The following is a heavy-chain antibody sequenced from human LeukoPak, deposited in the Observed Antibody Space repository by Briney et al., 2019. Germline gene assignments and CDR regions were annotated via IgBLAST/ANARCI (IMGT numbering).Heavy chain of an antibody. CDR1: GGSISSGGYY. J-gene: IGHJ5*02. D-gene: IGHD3-3*01. CDR2: IYYSGST. Sequence: SQTLSLTCTVSGGSISSGGYYWSWIRQHPGKGLEWIGYIYYSGSTYYNPSLKSRVTISVDTSKNQFSLKLSSVTAADTAVYYCARGPPDGITIFGVVNNWFDPWGQGTLVTVSS. V-gene: IGHV4-31*03. CDR3: ARGPPDGITIFGVVNNWFDP.